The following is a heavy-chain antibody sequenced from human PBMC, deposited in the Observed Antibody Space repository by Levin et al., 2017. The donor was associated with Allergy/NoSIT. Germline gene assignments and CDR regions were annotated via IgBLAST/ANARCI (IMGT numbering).Heavy chain of an antibody. V-gene: IGHV4-61*01. Sequence: SETLSLTCTVSGGSVSSGSYYWSWIRQPPGRGLEWIGYIYYSGSTNYNPSLKSRVTISVDTSKNQFSLKLSSVTAADTAVYYCARGGSGRTNWNDDPAFDYWGQGTLVTVSS. CDR2: IYYSGST. J-gene: IGHJ4*02. D-gene: IGHD1-20*01. CDR3: ARGGSGRTNWNDDPAFDY. CDR1: GGSVSSGSYY.